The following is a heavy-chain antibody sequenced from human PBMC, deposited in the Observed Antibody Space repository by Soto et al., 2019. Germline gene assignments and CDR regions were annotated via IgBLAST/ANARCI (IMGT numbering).Heavy chain of an antibody. CDR2: IWYDGSNK. J-gene: IGHJ5*02. Sequence: QVQLVESGGGVVQPGRSLRLSCAASGFTFSSYGMHWVRQAPGKGLEWVAVIWYDGSNKYYADSVKGRFTISRDNSKNTLYLQMNSLRAEDTAVYYCARRALPVEIEVWFDPWGQGTLVTVSS. CDR1: GFTFSSYG. V-gene: IGHV3-33*01. D-gene: IGHD2-2*01. CDR3: ARRALPVEIEVWFDP.